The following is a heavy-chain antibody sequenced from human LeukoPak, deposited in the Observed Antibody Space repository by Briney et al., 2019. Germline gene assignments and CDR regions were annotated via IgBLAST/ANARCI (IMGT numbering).Heavy chain of an antibody. Sequence: GRSLRLSCTASGFTFSHYVMHWARQAPGKGLEWVAVIWYDESNKYYADSVKGRFTISRDNSKNTLYLQMNSLRAEDTAVYYCARVTGYDSSGQYGAFSIWGQGTMVTVSS. CDR2: IWYDESNK. D-gene: IGHD3-22*01. CDR3: ARVTGYDSSGQYGAFSI. J-gene: IGHJ3*02. CDR1: GFTFSHYV. V-gene: IGHV3-33*01.